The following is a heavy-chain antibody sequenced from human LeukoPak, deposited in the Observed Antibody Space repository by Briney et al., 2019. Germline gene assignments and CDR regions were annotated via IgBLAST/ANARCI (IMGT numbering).Heavy chain of an antibody. CDR1: GFTFSSYG. Sequence: GGSLRLSCAASGFTFSSYGTHWVRQAPGKGLEWVAFIRFDGSNKYYADSVKGRFTISRDNSKNTLYLQMNSLRAEDTAVYYCAKGRGEQTYYFDYWGQGTLVTVSS. D-gene: IGHD1-26*01. J-gene: IGHJ4*02. V-gene: IGHV3-30*02. CDR2: IRFDGSNK. CDR3: AKGRGEQTYYFDY.